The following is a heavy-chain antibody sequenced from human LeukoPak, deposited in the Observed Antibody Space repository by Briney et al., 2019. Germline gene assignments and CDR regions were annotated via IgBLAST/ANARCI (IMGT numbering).Heavy chain of an antibody. Sequence: PSETLSLTCAVYGGSFSGYYWSWIRQPPEKGLEWIGYISYIGNTNYNPSLKSRVTISIDTPKNQFSLKLTSVTAADTAVYYCARGRGQQWLEPFDPWGQGTLVTVSS. CDR2: ISYIGNT. CDR1: GGSFSGYY. D-gene: IGHD6-19*01. J-gene: IGHJ5*02. V-gene: IGHV4-59*13. CDR3: ARGRGQQWLEPFDP.